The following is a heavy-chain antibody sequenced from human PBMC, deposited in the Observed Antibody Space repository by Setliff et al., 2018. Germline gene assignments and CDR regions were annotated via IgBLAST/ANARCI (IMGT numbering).Heavy chain of an antibody. V-gene: IGHV4-30-4*01. D-gene: IGHD2-2*01. J-gene: IGHJ4*02. Sequence: KPSETLSLTCTVSGASVTSFDYYWSWIRQPPGKGLEYIGHISHGVSTSYSPSLKSRLSISADTSKNQFSLKLTSVTAADTAVYYRARTHCTTTSCFYFHYWGQGTVVTVSS. CDR3: ARTHCTTTSCFYFHY. CDR2: ISHGVST. CDR1: GASVTSFDYY.